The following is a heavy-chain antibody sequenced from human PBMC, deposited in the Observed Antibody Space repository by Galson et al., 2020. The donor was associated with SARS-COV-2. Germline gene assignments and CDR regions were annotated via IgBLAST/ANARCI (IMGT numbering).Heavy chain of an antibody. Sequence: SVKVSRKASRCTFSNYAISWVRPAPGQGLDWMGVSIPIFGTANYAQKFQGRVTITADESTSTAYMELSSLRSEDKAVYYCARTGVYHDYVWGSYRYSWFDPWGQGTLVTVSS. D-gene: IGHD3-16*02. CDR3: ARTGVYHDYVWGSYRYSWFDP. CDR2: SIPIFGTA. CDR1: RCTFSNYA. J-gene: IGHJ5*02. V-gene: IGHV1-69*13.